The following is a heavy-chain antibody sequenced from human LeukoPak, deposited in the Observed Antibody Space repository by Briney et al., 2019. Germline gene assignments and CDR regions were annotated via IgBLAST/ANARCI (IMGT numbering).Heavy chain of an antibody. J-gene: IGHJ5*02. Sequence: SETLSLTCTVSGGSIGSSSYYWGWIHQPPGKGLEWIGSIYYSGSTYYNPSLKSRVTISVDTSKNQFSLKLSSVTAADTAVYYCARHLRTTVTTLSWFDPWGQGTLVTVSS. CDR1: GGSIGSSSYY. CDR3: ARHLRTTVTTLSWFDP. D-gene: IGHD4-17*01. CDR2: IYYSGST. V-gene: IGHV4-39*01.